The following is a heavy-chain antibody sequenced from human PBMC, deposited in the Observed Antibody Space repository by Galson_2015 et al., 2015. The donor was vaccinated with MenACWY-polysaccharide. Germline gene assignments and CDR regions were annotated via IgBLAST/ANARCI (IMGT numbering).Heavy chain of an antibody. CDR2: IRSSGTNT. CDR3: VRHQKYCSGGSCSPALFDY. Sequence: SLRLSCAASGFTFTSYAMSWVRQAPGKGLEWVSAIRSSGTNTYYADSVKGRFTISRDNSKNTLYLQWSSLKASDTAMYYCVRHQKYCSGGSCSPALFDYWGQGTLVTVSS. D-gene: IGHD2-15*01. CDR1: GFTFTSYA. J-gene: IGHJ4*02. V-gene: IGHV3-23*01.